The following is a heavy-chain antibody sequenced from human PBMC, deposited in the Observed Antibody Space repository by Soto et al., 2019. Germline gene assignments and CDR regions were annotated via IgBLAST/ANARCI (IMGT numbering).Heavy chain of an antibody. V-gene: IGHV1-8*01. CDR2: MNPNSGNT. CDR3: ARGPSRAFDI. J-gene: IGHJ3*02. Sequence: GXSXKVSFKASGYTXTSYDSHLVRQATGQGLEWMGWMNPNSGNTGYEQKFQGRVTMTRNTSISTAYMELSSLRSEDTAVYYCARGPSRAFDIWGQGTMGTVSS. CDR1: GYTXTSYD.